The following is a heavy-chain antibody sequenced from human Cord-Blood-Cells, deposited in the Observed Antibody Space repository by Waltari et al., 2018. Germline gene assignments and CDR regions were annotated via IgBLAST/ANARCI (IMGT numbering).Heavy chain of an antibody. CDR1: GYTFTGYY. Sequence: QVQLVQSGAEVKKPGASVKVSCKASGYTFTGYYMHWVRQAPGQGLEWMGWLNPTSGGTNYAQMFQGSVTMTRDTSISTAYMELSRLRSDDTAVYYCARDQVYYGSGSYYDYWGQGTLVTVSS. V-gene: IGHV1-2*02. CDR2: LNPTSGGT. CDR3: ARDQVYYGSGSYYDY. J-gene: IGHJ4*02. D-gene: IGHD3-10*01.